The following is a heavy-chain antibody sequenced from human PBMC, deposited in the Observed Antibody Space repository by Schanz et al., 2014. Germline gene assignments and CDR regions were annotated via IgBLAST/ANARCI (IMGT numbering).Heavy chain of an antibody. D-gene: IGHD5-12*01. CDR3: ARKVVATIGGYYDN. Sequence: EVQLVESGGGLVQPGGSLRLSCAASGFTFSGYSMNWVRQAPGKGLEWVAYISSSSSTIHYADSVRGRFTISRDNAENTLFLQMNSLRAEDTAVYYCARKVVATIGGYYDNWGQGTLXIVSS. J-gene: IGHJ4*02. CDR2: ISSSSSTI. CDR1: GFTFSGYS. V-gene: IGHV3-48*01.